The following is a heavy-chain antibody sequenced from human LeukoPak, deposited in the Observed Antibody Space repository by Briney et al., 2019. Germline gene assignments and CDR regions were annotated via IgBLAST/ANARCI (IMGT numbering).Heavy chain of an antibody. D-gene: IGHD2-21*02. Sequence: ASVKVSCKASGGTFSSYAISWVRQAPGQGLEWMGGIIPIFGTANYAQKFQGRVTITADESTSTAYIELSSLRSEDTAVYYCARGALAYCGGDCYSRADYWGQGTLVTVSS. V-gene: IGHV1-69*13. J-gene: IGHJ4*02. CDR1: GGTFSSYA. CDR2: IIPIFGTA. CDR3: ARGALAYCGGDCYSRADY.